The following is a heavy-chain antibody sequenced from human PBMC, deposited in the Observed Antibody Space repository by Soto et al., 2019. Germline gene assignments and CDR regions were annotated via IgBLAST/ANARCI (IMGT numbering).Heavy chain of an antibody. CDR1: GGTFSSYA. CDR3: ARDRESYGDSTYRNYYYYGMDV. CDR2: IIPIFGTA. D-gene: IGHD4-17*01. Sequence: QVQLVQSGAEVKKPGSSVKVSCKASGGTFSSYAISWVRQAPGQGLEWMGGIIPIFGTANYAQKFQGRVTITADESTSTAYMELSSLRSEDTAVYYCARDRESYGDSTYRNYYYYGMDVWGQGTTVTVSS. V-gene: IGHV1-69*01. J-gene: IGHJ6*02.